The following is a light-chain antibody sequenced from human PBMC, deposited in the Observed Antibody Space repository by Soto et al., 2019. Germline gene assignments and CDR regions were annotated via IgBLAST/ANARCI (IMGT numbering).Light chain of an antibody. CDR1: QSISNF. CDR2: SAS. J-gene: IGKJ1*01. Sequence: DIQMTQSPSFLSASAVDRVTIFCRASQSISNFLHWYQQKPGKAPKLLIYSASKLESGVPPRFGGSGSGTDFTLTISSLQPEDFATYYCQQSYSTPTFGQGTKVDIK. CDR3: QQSYSTPT. V-gene: IGKV1-39*01.